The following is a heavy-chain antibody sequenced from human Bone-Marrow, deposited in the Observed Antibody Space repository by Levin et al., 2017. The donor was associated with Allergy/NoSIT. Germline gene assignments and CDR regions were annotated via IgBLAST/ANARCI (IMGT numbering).Heavy chain of an antibody. Sequence: PSETLSLTCGVYGESPSGFSWSWIRQPPGKGLEWIGEIFHTGVIRYSPSLESRVTMSLDTSKKQFSLRLNALTAADTAVYFCARGRILYGSGPVGYWGQGTPVAVSS. V-gene: IGHV4-34*01. J-gene: IGHJ4*02. CDR2: IFHTGVI. CDR3: ARGRILYGSGPVGY. CDR1: GESPSGFS. D-gene: IGHD3-10*01.